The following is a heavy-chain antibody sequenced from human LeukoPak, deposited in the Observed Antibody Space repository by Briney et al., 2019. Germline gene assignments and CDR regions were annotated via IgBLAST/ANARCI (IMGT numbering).Heavy chain of an antibody. J-gene: IGHJ6*02. CDR3: AREMATIGMSTYYGMDV. Sequence: GGSLRLSCAASGFTFNSHNMSWVRQAPGKGLEWVSYISSSSSTIYYADSVKGRFTISGDNAKNSLYLQMNSLRDEDTAVYFCAREMATIGMSTYYGMDVWGQGTTVTVSS. CDR2: ISSSSSTI. CDR1: GFTFNSHN. D-gene: IGHD5-24*01. V-gene: IGHV3-48*02.